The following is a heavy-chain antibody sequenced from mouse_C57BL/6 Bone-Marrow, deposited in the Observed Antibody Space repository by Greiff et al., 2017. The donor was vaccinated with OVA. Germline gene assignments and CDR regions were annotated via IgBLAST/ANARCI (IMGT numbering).Heavy chain of an antibody. J-gene: IGHJ4*01. D-gene: IGHD2-1*01. Sequence: EVHLVESGGGLVKPGGSLKLSCAASGFTFSDYGMHWVRQAPDKGLEWVAYISSGSSTIYYADTVNGRFPISRDNAKNNLFLQMTSLRSEDTAMYYCASLIYDGNYEGAMDYWGQGTSVTVSS. CDR1: GFTFSDYG. CDR2: ISSGSSTI. V-gene: IGHV5-17*01. CDR3: ASLIYDGNYEGAMDY.